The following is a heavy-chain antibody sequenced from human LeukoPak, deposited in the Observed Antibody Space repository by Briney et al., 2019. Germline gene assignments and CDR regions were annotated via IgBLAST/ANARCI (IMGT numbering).Heavy chain of an antibody. V-gene: IGHV4-59*01. CDR2: IYYSGST. CDR3: ARAHDCSGGSCYSAWFDP. CDR1: GGSISSYY. Sequence: PSETLSLTCTVSGGSISSYYWGWIRQPPGKGLEWIGYIYYSGSTNYNPSLKSRVTISVDTSKNQFSLKLSSVTAADTAVYYCARAHDCSGGSCYSAWFDPWGQGTLVTVSS. D-gene: IGHD2-15*01. J-gene: IGHJ5*02.